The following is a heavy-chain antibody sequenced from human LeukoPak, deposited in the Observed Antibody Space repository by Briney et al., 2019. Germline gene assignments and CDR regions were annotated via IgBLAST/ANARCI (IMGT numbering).Heavy chain of an antibody. CDR3: ARVRGSRNYYSAFDY. D-gene: IGHD3-22*01. J-gene: IGHJ4*02. CDR2: INWNGGST. V-gene: IGHV3-20*04. Sequence: GVSLRLSCAASGFTFDDYGMSWVRHAPGKGLEWVSGINWNGGSTVYADSVKGRFTISRDNAKNTLYLQMNSLRAEDTAVCYCARVRGSRNYYSAFDYWGQGTLVTVSS. CDR1: GFTFDDYG.